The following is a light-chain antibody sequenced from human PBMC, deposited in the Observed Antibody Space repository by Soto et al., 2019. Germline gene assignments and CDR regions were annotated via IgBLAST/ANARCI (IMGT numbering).Light chain of an antibody. CDR3: GTWDTGLSAGV. V-gene: IGLV1-51*01. J-gene: IGLJ2*01. CDR2: DNN. CDR1: SSNIGNNY. Sequence: QSVLTQPPSVSAAPGQKVTISCSGSSSNIGNNYVSWYQQLQGASPKLLIYDNNKRPSGMPYRFSGSNSGTSAILGITGLQTGDEADFFCGTWDTGLSAGVFGGGTQLTVL.